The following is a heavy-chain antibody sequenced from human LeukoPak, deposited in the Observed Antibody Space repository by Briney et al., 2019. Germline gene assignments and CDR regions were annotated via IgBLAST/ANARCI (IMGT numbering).Heavy chain of an antibody. D-gene: IGHD3-10*01. V-gene: IGHV1-2*02. CDR1: GYTFTGYY. CDR3: ARDSGDSGNTFWYY. CDR2: INPNSGDT. J-gene: IGHJ4*02. Sequence: ASVKVSCEASGYTFTGYYIHWVRQAPGQGLEWMGWINPNSGDTDYVQKFQGRVTMTRDTSISTAYMELTSLRSDDTAVYYCARDSGDSGNTFWYYWGQGTLVTVSS.